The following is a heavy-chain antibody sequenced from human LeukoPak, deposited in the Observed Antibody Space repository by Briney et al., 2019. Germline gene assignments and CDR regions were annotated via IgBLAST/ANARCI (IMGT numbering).Heavy chain of an antibody. CDR3: ARERFGESLYEY. J-gene: IGHJ4*02. CDR1: GFTVSSNY. D-gene: IGHD3-10*01. Sequence: GGSLRLSCAASGFTVSSNYMSWVRQAPGKGLEWVSVIYSGGSTYYADSVKGRFTISRDNSKNTLYLQMNSLRAEDTAVYYCARERFGESLYEYWGQGTLVTVSS. V-gene: IGHV3-66*01. CDR2: IYSGGST.